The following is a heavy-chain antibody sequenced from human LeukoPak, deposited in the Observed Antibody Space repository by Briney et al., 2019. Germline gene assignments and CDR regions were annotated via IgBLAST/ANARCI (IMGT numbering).Heavy chain of an antibody. J-gene: IGHJ4*02. CDR2: TYYRSKWYS. CDR3: ARDSGSYDY. Sequence: QTLSLTCAISGDSVSSNNVAWNWIRQSPSSGLEWLGRTYYRSKWYSDYSLSVRSRITINPDTSKNQFSLQLNSVTPEDTAVYYCARDSGSYDYWGQGTLVTVSS. CDR1: GDSVSSNNVA. D-gene: IGHD1-26*01. V-gene: IGHV6-1*01.